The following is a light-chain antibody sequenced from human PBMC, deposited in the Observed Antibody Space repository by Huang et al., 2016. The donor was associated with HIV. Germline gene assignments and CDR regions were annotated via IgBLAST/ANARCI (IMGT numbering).Light chain of an antibody. CDR3: QQSYSALIT. V-gene: IGKV1-39*01. J-gene: IGKJ5*01. Sequence: IQLTQSPTSLSASVGDRVAITCRASQAIAQYLYWFQQKPGRAPKLLISGVSSFHAGVPARFVGSGSGTEFTLTIRGLQVDDFATYFCQQSYSALITFGQGTRLEIK. CDR2: GVS. CDR1: QAIAQY.